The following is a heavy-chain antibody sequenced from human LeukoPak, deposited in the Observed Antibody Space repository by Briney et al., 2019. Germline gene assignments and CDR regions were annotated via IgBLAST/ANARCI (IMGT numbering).Heavy chain of an antibody. J-gene: IGHJ4*02. CDR2: ISPSSGST. D-gene: IGHD2-2*02. V-gene: IGHV1-18*01. CDR1: GYTFTNHG. CDR3: AREPYTAFWDY. Sequence: ASVKVSCKTSGYTFTNHGFIWVRQAPGQGLEWMGWISPSSGSTDFAREFQGRVIMTTDTSTSTAYMELSNLQSDDTAVYYCAREPYTAFWDYWGQGTLVTVSS.